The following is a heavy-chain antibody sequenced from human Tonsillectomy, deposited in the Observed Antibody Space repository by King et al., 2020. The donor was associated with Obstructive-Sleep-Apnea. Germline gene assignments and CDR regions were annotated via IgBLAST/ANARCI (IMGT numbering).Heavy chain of an antibody. CDR3: ARVDYYDSSGYYYDVFNY. V-gene: IGHV3-74*01. CDR1: GFTFSRYW. D-gene: IGHD3-22*01. CDR2: INSDGSST. J-gene: IGHJ4*02. Sequence: VQLVESGGGLVQPGKYVRLSCAASGFTFSRYWMHWVRQAPGKGLVWVSRINSDGSSTGYADSVKGRFTISRDNAKNTLYLQMNSLRAEDTAMYYCARVDYYDSSGYYYDVFNYWGQGSLVTVSS.